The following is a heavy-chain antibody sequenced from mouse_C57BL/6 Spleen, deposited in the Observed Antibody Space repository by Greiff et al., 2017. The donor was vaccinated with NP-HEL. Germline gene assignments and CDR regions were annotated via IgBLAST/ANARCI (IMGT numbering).Heavy chain of an antibody. V-gene: IGHV1-22*01. CDR3: ASSYYYGSSYWYFDV. Sequence: VQLQQSGPELVKPGASVKMSCKASGYTFTDYNMHWVKQSHGKSLEWIGYINPNNGGTSYNQKFKGKATLTVNKSSSTAYMELRSLTSEDSAVYYWASSYYYGSSYWYFDVWGTGTTVTVSS. CDR2: INPNNGGT. J-gene: IGHJ1*03. D-gene: IGHD1-1*01. CDR1: GYTFTDYN.